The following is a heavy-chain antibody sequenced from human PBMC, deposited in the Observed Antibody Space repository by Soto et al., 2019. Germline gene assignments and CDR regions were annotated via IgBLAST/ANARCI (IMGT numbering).Heavy chain of an antibody. CDR1: GFTFGDYA. J-gene: IGHJ3*02. V-gene: IGHV3-49*04. CDR2: IRSKAYGGTT. CDR3: TRADYYDSSGYSDAFDI. Sequence: GGSLRLSCTASGFTFGDYAMSWVRQAPGKGLEWVGFIRSKAYGGTTEYAASVKGRFTISRDDSKSIAYLQMNSLKTEDTAVYYCTRADYYDSSGYSDAFDIWGQGTMVTVS. D-gene: IGHD3-22*01.